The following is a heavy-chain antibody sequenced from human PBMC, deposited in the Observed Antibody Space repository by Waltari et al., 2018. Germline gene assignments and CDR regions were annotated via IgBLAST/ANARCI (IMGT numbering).Heavy chain of an antibody. D-gene: IGHD4-17*01. CDR1: GGTFSSYA. CDR3: AYDYGDYPPHFDY. Sequence: QVQLVQSGAEVKKPGSSVKVSCKASGGTFSSYAISWVRQAPGQGLEWMGVSIPIFGTANVAQKFQGRVTITADESTSTAYMELSSLRSEDTAVYYCAYDYGDYPPHFDYWGQGTLVTVSS. CDR2: SIPIFGTA. J-gene: IGHJ4*02. V-gene: IGHV1-69*01.